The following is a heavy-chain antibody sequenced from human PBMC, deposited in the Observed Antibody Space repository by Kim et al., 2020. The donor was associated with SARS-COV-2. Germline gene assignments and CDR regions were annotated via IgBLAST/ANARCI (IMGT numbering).Heavy chain of an antibody. J-gene: IGHJ6*02. CDR3: AKGGGSYSNGMDV. Sequence: YYAGSVRGRFTISRDNSNNSLYLQMNSLRAEDTALYYCAKGGGSYSNGMDVWGQGTTVTVSS. V-gene: IGHV3-43D*03. D-gene: IGHD1-26*01.